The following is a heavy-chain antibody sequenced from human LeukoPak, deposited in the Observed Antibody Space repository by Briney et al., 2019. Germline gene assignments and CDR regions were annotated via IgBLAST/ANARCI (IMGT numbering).Heavy chain of an antibody. CDR3: ARESIRYYDSSGYPYNWFDP. CDR1: GGTFSSYA. J-gene: IGHJ5*02. CDR2: IIPIFGTA. Sequence: SVKVSCKASGGTFSSYAISWVRQAPGQGLEWMGGIIPIFGTANYAQKFQGRVTITADESTSTAYMELSSLRSEDTAVYYCARESIRYYDSSGYPYNWFDPWGQGTLVTVSS. V-gene: IGHV1-69*13. D-gene: IGHD3-22*01.